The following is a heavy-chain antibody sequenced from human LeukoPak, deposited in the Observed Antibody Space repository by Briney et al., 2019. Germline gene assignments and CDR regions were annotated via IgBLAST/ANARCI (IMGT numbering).Heavy chain of an antibody. Sequence: PGGSLRLSCAASGFTFSSYDMHWVRQATGKGLEWVSATGTAGDTYYPGSVKGRFTISRENAKNSLYLQMNSLRAGDTAVYYCARAPPSGVYSSGWRDFYFDYWGQGTLVTVSS. CDR1: GFTFSSYD. D-gene: IGHD6-19*01. CDR2: TGTAGDT. CDR3: ARAPPSGVYSSGWRDFYFDY. V-gene: IGHV3-13*04. J-gene: IGHJ4*02.